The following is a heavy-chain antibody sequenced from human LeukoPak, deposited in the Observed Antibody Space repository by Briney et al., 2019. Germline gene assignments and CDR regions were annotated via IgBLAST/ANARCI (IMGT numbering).Heavy chain of an antibody. CDR2: IYSGGTT. CDR3: ARLDFGDYGVYFFDY. CDR1: GFTVSSNY. Sequence: PGGSLRLSCAVSGFTVSSNYMSSVRQAPGQGLEWVSVIYSGGTTYYADSVKGRFTISRDNSKNTLYLQMNNLRAEDTAVYYCARLDFGDYGVYFFDYWGQGTLVTVSS. D-gene: IGHD4-17*01. V-gene: IGHV3-66*01. J-gene: IGHJ4*02.